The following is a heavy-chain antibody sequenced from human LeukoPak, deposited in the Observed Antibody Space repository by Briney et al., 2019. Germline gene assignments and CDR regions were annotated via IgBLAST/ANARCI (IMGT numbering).Heavy chain of an antibody. CDR2: INPNSGGT. V-gene: IGHV1-2*06. Sequence: ASVKVSCKASGGTFSSYAISWVRQAPGQGLEWMGRINPNSGGTNYAQKFQGRVTMTRDTSISTAYMELSRLRSDDTAVYYCAREKRGGAFDYWGQGTLVTVSS. J-gene: IGHJ4*02. CDR1: GGTFSSYA. D-gene: IGHD3-16*01. CDR3: AREKRGGAFDY.